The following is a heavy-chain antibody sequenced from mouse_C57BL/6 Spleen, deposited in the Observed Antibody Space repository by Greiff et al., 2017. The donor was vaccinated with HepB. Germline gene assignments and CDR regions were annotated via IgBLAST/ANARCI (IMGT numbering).Heavy chain of an antibody. J-gene: IGHJ1*03. CDR2: ISNGGGST. D-gene: IGHD1-1*01. V-gene: IGHV5-12*01. CDR3: ARRDYYGSTDWYFDV. Sequence: EVQLVESGGGLVQPGGSLKLSCAASGFTFSDYYMYWVRQTPEKRLEWVAYISNGGGSTYYPDTVKGRFTISRDNAKNTLYLQISRLKSEDTAMYYCARRDYYGSTDWYFDVWGTGTTVTVSS. CDR1: GFTFSDYY.